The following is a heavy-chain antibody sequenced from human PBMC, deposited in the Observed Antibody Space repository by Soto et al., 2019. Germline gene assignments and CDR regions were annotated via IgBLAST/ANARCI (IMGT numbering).Heavy chain of an antibody. CDR2: IYYSGST. CDR3: ARGGQQLDPWYYYGMDV. J-gene: IGHJ6*02. CDR1: GGSISSGGYY. V-gene: IGHV4-31*03. D-gene: IGHD6-13*01. Sequence: PSETLSLTCTVSGGSISSGGYYWSWIRQHPGKGLEWIGYIYYSGSTYYNPSLKSRVTISVDTSKNQFSLKLSSVTAADTAVYCCARGGQQLDPWYYYGMDVWGQGTTVTVSS.